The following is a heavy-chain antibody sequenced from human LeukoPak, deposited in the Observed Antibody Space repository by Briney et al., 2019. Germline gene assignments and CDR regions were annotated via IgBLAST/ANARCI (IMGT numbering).Heavy chain of an antibody. V-gene: IGHV3-21*01. J-gene: IGHJ4*02. Sequence: GGSLRLSCAASGFTFSSYAMNWVRQAPGKGLEWVSAISSSSSCIYYADSVKGRFTISRDNAKNSLYLQMNSLRAEDTAVYYCARGHMNYYDSSGYYGGPRDDYWGQGTLVTVSS. CDR2: ISSSSSCI. CDR1: GFTFSSYA. D-gene: IGHD3-22*01. CDR3: ARGHMNYYDSSGYYGGPRDDY.